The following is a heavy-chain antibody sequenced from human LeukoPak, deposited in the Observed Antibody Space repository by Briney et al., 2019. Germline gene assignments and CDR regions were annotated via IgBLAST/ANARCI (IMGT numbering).Heavy chain of an antibody. CDR3: TTFDLGAAHPDY. V-gene: IGHV3-15*01. CDR2: IKSKTDGGTT. CDR1: GFTFSNAW. D-gene: IGHD6-6*01. Sequence: GGSLRLSCAASGFTFSNAWMSWVRQAPGKGLEWVGRIKSKTDGGTTDYAAPVKGRFTISRDDSKNTLYLQMNSLKTEDTAVYYCTTFDLGAAHPDYWGQGTLVTVSS. J-gene: IGHJ4*02.